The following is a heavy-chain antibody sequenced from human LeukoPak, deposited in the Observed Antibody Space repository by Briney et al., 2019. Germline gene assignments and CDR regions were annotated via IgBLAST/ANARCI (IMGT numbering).Heavy chain of an antibody. CDR1: GFXFSRYG. Sequence: GGSLRLSCAASGFXFSRYGIQWVRQAPGKGLECVAVTSSDGSRIYYADSVKGRFTISRDNSKNTLYLQMNSLRAEDAALYYCAKKLAGGFDAPLDSWGQGTLVTVSS. CDR2: TSSDGSRI. J-gene: IGHJ4*02. CDR3: AKKLAGGFDAPLDS. V-gene: IGHV3-30*18. D-gene: IGHD3-10*01.